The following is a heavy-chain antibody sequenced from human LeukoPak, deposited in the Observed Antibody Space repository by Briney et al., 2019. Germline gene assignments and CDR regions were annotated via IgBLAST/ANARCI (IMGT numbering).Heavy chain of an antibody. CDR2: AQGDGRLQ. Sequence: PGTSQRLSCAASGFSFSTYGMHWVRQAPGKGLEWVAAAQGDGRLQYYADSVKGRFTISKDISKSTLYVQMNSLRAEDTAVYYCATGGGFYYGHWGQGTLVTVSS. CDR3: ATGGGFYYGH. CDR1: GFSFSTYG. V-gene: IGHV3-33*01. J-gene: IGHJ4*02. D-gene: IGHD3-22*01.